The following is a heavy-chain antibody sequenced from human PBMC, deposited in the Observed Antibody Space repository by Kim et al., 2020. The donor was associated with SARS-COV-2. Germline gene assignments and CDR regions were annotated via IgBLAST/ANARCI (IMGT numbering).Heavy chain of an antibody. J-gene: IGHJ4*02. V-gene: IGHV3-66*01. CDR2: IYIGGNT. Sequence: GGSLRLSCAASGFFVSGNYMSWVRQSARKGLEWVAVIYIGGNTFYADSGKGRFTISRDNSKNTLYFQRRSLRAEDTAVYYCARTGALGFGAGTYSPPNSWGQGNLVTVS. CDR3: ARTGALGFGAGTYSPPNS. D-gene: IGHD3-10*01. CDR1: GFFVSGNY.